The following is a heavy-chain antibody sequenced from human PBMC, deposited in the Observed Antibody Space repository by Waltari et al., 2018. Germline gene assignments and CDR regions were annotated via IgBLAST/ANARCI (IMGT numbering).Heavy chain of an antibody. J-gene: IGHJ3*02. CDR2: ISYDGSNK. CDR3: AREDGGAFDI. V-gene: IGHV3-30*04. CDR1: GFTFSSSA. Sequence: QVQLVDAGGGVVQPGRSLRLSCAASGFTFSSSARHWVRQAPGKGLEWVAVISYDGSNKYYADSVKGRFTISRDNSKNTLYLQMNSLRAEDTAVYYCAREDGGAFDIWGQGTMVTVSS. D-gene: IGHD2-15*01.